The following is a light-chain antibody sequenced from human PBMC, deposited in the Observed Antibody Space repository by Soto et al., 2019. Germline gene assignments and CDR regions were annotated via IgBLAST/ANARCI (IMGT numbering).Light chain of an antibody. CDR1: QDITKF. Sequence: DIQMTQSPSSVSASVGDRITITCRASQDITKFLACYQQTPGKAPKLLIRGASTLHSGVPSRFSGSGSGTNFSLTISSLQPEDFATYYCQQASGFPRTFGQGTKVDIK. V-gene: IGKV1-12*01. CDR2: GAS. CDR3: QQASGFPRT. J-gene: IGKJ1*01.